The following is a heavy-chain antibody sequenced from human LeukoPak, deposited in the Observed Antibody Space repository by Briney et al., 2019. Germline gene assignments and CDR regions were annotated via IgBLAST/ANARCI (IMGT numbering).Heavy chain of an antibody. Sequence: GASVKVSCKASGYTFTGYYMHWVRQAPGQGLEWMGLINPNSGGTNYAQKFQGRVTMTRDTSISTAYMELSRLRSEDTAVYYCARGDGYGDYAGAFDIWGQGTMVTVSS. V-gene: IGHV1-2*02. CDR1: GYTFTGYY. D-gene: IGHD4-17*01. CDR2: INPNSGGT. CDR3: ARGDGYGDYAGAFDI. J-gene: IGHJ3*02.